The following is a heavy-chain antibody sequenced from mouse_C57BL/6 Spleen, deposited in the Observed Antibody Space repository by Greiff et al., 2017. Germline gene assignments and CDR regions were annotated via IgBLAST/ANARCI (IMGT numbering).Heavy chain of an antibody. D-gene: IGHD2-5*01. J-gene: IGHJ2*01. Sequence: QVQLQQSGAELVRPGASVTLSCKASGYTFTDYEMHWVKQTPVHGLEWIGAIDPETGGTAYNQKFKGKAILTADKSSSTAYMELRSLTSEDSAVHYCTTYSNSFDYWGQGTTLTVSS. CDR1: GYTFTDYE. CDR2: IDPETGGT. CDR3: TTYSNSFDY. V-gene: IGHV1-15*01.